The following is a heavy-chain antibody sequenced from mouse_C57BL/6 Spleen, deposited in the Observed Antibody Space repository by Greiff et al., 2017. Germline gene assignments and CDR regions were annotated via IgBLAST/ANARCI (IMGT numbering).Heavy chain of an antibody. D-gene: IGHD1-1*01. Sequence: QVQLKQSGAELMKPGASVKLSCTATGYTFTGYWIEWVKQRPGHGLEWIGEILPGSGSTNYNEKFKGKATFTADTSSNTAYMQLSSLTTEDSAIYYCARGEGTVVAYYFDYWGQGTTLTVSS. J-gene: IGHJ2*01. CDR3: ARGEGTVVAYYFDY. CDR2: ILPGSGST. CDR1: GYTFTGYW. V-gene: IGHV1-9*01.